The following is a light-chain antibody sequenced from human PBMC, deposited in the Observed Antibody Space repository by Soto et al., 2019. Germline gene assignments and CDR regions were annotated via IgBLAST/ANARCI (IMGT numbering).Light chain of an antibody. V-gene: IGKV1-27*01. CDR3: QKYNSAPPT. CDR2: AAS. Sequence: EIQMTQSPSTLSASVGARVTITCRASQSISTWLAWYQQKPGKAPKLLIYAASTLQSGVPSRFSGSGSGTDFTLTISSLQPEDVATYYCQKYNSAPPTFGQGTRVDIK. CDR1: QSISTW. J-gene: IGKJ1*01.